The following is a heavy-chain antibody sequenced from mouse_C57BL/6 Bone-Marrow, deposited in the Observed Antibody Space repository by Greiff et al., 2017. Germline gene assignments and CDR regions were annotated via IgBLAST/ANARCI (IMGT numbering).Heavy chain of an antibody. CDR2: FYPGSGSI. D-gene: IGHD1-1*01. CDR3: ARHEYGSSYKYFDY. J-gene: IGHJ2*01. CDR1: GYTFTEYT. Sequence: QVQLKESGAELVKPGASVKLSCKASGYTFTEYTIHWVKQRSGQGLEWIGWFYPGSGSIQYNEKFKDKATLTADKSSSTVYMELSRWTSEDSAVYFCARHEYGSSYKYFDYWGQGTTLTVSS. V-gene: IGHV1-62-2*01.